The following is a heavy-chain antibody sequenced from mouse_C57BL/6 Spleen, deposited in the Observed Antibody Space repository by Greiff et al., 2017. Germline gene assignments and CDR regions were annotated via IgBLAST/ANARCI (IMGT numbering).Heavy chain of an antibody. CDR2: IDPSDSYT. V-gene: IGHV1-69*01. Sequence: VQLQQPGAELVMPGASVKLSCKASGYTFTSYWMHWVKQRPGQGLEWIGEIDPSDSYTNYNQKFKGKSTLTVDKSSSTAYMQLSSLTSEDSAVYYCARSGGNYVDFDYWGQGTTLTVSS. CDR1: GYTFTSYW. J-gene: IGHJ2*01. D-gene: IGHD2-1*01. CDR3: ARSGGNYVDFDY.